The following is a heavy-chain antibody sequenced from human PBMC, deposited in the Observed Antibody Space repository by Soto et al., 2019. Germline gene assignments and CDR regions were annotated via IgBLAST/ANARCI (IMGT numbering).Heavy chain of an antibody. CDR3: TAGITMVRGILPY. CDR2: IKSKTDGGTT. J-gene: IGHJ4*02. V-gene: IGHV3-15*01. Sequence: EVHLIESGGGLVKPGGSLRLSCAASGFTFSNAWMSWVRQAPGKGLEWVGRIKSKTDGGTTDYGAPVKGRFTISRDHSKNTLYLQMNSLKTEESAVYYCTAGITMVRGILPYWGQGTLVTVPS. CDR1: GFTFSNAW. D-gene: IGHD3-10*01.